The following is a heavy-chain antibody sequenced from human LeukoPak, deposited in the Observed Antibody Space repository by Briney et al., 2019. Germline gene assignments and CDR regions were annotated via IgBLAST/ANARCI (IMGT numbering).Heavy chain of an antibody. Sequence: ASVKLSFKGSGYTLTELAVHWVRQAPGKGLEWMGHFDPEDGETIYAQNFQGRVTVTEDTSADTAYMELTSLRSEDTAVYYCATDRITMIRGGRTYFYRGTDAWGQGTTVIASS. D-gene: IGHD3-10*01. V-gene: IGHV1-24*01. CDR2: FDPEDGET. CDR1: GYTLTELA. CDR3: ATDRITMIRGGRTYFYRGTDA. J-gene: IGHJ6*02.